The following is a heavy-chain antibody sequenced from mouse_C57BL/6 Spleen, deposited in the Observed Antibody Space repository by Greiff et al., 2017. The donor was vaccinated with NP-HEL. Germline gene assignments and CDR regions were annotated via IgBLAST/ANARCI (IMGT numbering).Heavy chain of an antibody. Sequence: QVQLQQPGAELVMPGASVKLSCKASGYTFTSSWMHWVKQRPGQGLEWIGEIDPSDSYTNYNQKFKGKSTLTVDKSSSTAYMQLSSLTSEDSAVYYCARMVYYGYFDYWGQGTTRTVSS. V-gene: IGHV1-69*01. D-gene: IGHD2-1*01. J-gene: IGHJ2*01. CDR1: GYTFTSSW. CDR2: IDPSDSYT. CDR3: ARMVYYGYFDY.